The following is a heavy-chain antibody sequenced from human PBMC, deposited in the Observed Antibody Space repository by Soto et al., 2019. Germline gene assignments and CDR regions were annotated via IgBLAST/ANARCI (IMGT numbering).Heavy chain of an antibody. J-gene: IGHJ4*02. D-gene: IGHD6-25*01. V-gene: IGHV3-23*01. CDR1: GFTFSNYA. CDR3: AKFFVETGSNSGWPWSFHY. CDR2: ISGSGGTT. Sequence: EVQLLASGGGLVQPGRSLRLSCAASGFTFSNYAMSWVRQAPGQGLDWVSAISGSGGTTYYADSVKGRFTISRDNSKNTLFPQMNSMRAEDAAVYYCAKFFVETGSNSGWPWSFHYWGQGTLVTISS.